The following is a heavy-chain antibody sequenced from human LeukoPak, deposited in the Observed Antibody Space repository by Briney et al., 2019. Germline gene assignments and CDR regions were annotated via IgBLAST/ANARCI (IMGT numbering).Heavy chain of an antibody. CDR2: IRSDGSNE. J-gene: IGHJ6*03. CDR3: AKDSVGATIYYYYMDV. Sequence: GGSLRLSCEASGFTFSSYGMHWVRQAPGKGLYWVAFIRSDGSNEYYADSVKGRFTISRDNSKNTLYLQMNSLRAEDTAVYYCAKDSVGATIYYYYMDVWGKGTTVSISS. V-gene: IGHV3-30*02. CDR1: GFTFSSYG. D-gene: IGHD1-26*01.